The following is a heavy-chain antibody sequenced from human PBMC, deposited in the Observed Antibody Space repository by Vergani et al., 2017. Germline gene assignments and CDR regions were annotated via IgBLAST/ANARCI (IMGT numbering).Heavy chain of an antibody. CDR1: GYTFTGYY. CDR3: ASSITIFGVVSXFDP. V-gene: IGHV1-2*02. Sequence: QVQLVQSGAEVKKPGASVKVSCKASGYTFTGYYMHWVRQAPGQGLEWMGWINPNSGGTNYAQKFQGRVTMTRDTSISTAYMELSRLRSDDTAVYYCASSITIFGVVSXFDPWGQGTLVTVSS. CDR2: INPNSGGT. J-gene: IGHJ5*02. D-gene: IGHD3-3*01.